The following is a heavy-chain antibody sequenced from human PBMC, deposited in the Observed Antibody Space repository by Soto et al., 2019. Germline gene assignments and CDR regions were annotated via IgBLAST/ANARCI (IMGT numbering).Heavy chain of an antibody. CDR3: TTGLWAVRRYPYGLDF. Sequence: RGTVKISCAAHGFTFSNALMSWVRQAPGKGLEWIGRIKRETDGETTDYAAPVKGRCTNSRDDSKNPLSLEMTTLKTEGTARDYCTTGLWAVRRYPYGLDFSCQTLTVTV. CDR2: IKRETDGETT. J-gene: IGHJ6*02. CDR1: GFTFSNAL. V-gene: IGHV3-15*01. D-gene: IGHD3-16*01.